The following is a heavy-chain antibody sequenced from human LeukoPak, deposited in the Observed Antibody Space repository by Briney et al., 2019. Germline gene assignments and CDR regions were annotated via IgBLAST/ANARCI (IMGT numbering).Heavy chain of an antibody. CDR2: ISYDGSNK. CDR3: AKDYGYCSSTSCYGLNWFDR. Sequence: PGGSLRLSCAASGFTFSSYGMHWVRQAPGKGLEWVAVISYDGSNKYYADSVKGRFTISRDNSKNTLYLQMNSLRAEDTAVYYCAKDYGYCSSTSCYGLNWFDRWGQGTLVTVSS. D-gene: IGHD2-2*03. V-gene: IGHV3-30*18. J-gene: IGHJ5*02. CDR1: GFTFSSYG.